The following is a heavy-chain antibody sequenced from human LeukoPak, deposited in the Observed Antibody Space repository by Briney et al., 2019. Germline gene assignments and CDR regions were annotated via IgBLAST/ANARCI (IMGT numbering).Heavy chain of an antibody. J-gene: IGHJ4*02. D-gene: IGHD3-22*01. V-gene: IGHV3-7*01. Sequence: PGGSLRLSCAGSGFLFNKFWMNWVRQAPGKGLEWVASINQDGLEKYYVDFVKGRFTLYRDNAKNSVFLQMNRLRAEDTAVFYCARSYSSSSDFDFWGQGTLVTVSS. CDR3: ARSYSSSSDFDF. CDR2: INQDGLEK. CDR1: GFLFNKFW.